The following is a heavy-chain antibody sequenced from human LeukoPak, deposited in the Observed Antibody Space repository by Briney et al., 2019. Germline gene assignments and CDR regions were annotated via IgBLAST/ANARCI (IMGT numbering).Heavy chain of an antibody. V-gene: IGHV3-9*01. CDR1: GFTFDDYA. Sequence: GRSLRLSCAASGFTFDDYAMHWVRQAPGKGLEWVSGISWNSGSIGYADSVKGRFTISRDNAKNSLYLQMNSLRAEDPALYYCAKDLSSGWHKYYFDYWGQGTLVTVSS. CDR2: ISWNSGSI. D-gene: IGHD6-19*01. CDR3: AKDLSSGWHKYYFDY. J-gene: IGHJ4*02.